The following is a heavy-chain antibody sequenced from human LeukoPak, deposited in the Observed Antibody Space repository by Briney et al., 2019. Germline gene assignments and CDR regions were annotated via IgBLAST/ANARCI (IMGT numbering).Heavy chain of an antibody. CDR3: ARGLAVAGTPLGYYYYGMDV. CDR1: GGSFSGYY. Sequence: HPSETPSLTCAVYGGSFSGYYWSRIRQPPGKGLEWIGEINHSGSTNYNPSLKSRVTISVDTSKNQFSLKLSSVTAADTAVYYCARGLAVAGTPLGYYYYGMDVWGQGTTVTVSS. CDR2: INHSGST. V-gene: IGHV4-34*01. D-gene: IGHD6-19*01. J-gene: IGHJ6*02.